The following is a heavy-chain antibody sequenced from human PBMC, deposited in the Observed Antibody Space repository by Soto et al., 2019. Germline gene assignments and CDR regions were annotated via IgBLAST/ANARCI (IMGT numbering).Heavy chain of an antibody. CDR1: GYTFTSSG. J-gene: IGHJ5*02. D-gene: IGHD3-22*01. Sequence: QVQLVQSGAEVKKPGASVKVSCKASGYTFTSSGISWVRQAPGQGLEWMGWISPDKGNTNYAQNFRDRVSMTTDTSTSTAYMELRSLRSDDTAVYYCARDPTRMTMTGEIMMVGWFDPWGQGTLVTVSS. V-gene: IGHV1-18*01. CDR2: ISPDKGNT. CDR3: ARDPTRMTMTGEIMMVGWFDP.